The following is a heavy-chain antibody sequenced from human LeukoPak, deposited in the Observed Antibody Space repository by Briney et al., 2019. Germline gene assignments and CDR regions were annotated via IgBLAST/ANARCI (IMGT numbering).Heavy chain of an antibody. D-gene: IGHD3-16*01. J-gene: IGHJ6*03. CDR3: ARETSQKGAHYMDV. Sequence: SETLSLTCTVSGGSISSYYWSWIRQPPGKGLEWIGYIYYSGSTNYNPSLKSRVTISVDTSKNQFSLKLTSVTAADTAVYYCARETSQKGAHYMDVWDKGTTVTISS. V-gene: IGHV4-59*01. CDR2: IYYSGST. CDR1: GGSISSYY.